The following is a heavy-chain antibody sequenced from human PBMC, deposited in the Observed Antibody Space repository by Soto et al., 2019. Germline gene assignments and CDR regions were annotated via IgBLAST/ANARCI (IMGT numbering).Heavy chain of an antibody. D-gene: IGHD5-18*01. Sequence: PGGSLRLSCAASGFTFSGYAMSWVRQAPGKGLEWVSAISGSGGSTYYADSVKGRFTISRDNSKNTLYLQMNSLRAEDTAVYYCANLLVRSPRRVGYSYGLGGMDVWGQGTTVTVSS. V-gene: IGHV3-23*01. CDR2: ISGSGGST. CDR1: GFTFSGYA. J-gene: IGHJ6*02. CDR3: ANLLVRSPRRVGYSYGLGGMDV.